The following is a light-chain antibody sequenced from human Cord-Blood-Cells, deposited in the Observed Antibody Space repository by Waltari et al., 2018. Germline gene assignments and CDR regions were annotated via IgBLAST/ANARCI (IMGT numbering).Light chain of an antibody. CDR3: CSYAGSYTYV. CDR2: DFS. Sequence: QSALTQPRSVSGSPGQSVTISCTGTSSDVGGSNYVSWSQQHPGNAPKSMIYDFSKRPSGVPDRFSGSKSGNTASLTISGLQAEDEADYYCCSYAGSYTYVFGTGTKVTVL. CDR1: SSDVGGSNY. V-gene: IGLV2-11*01. J-gene: IGLJ1*01.